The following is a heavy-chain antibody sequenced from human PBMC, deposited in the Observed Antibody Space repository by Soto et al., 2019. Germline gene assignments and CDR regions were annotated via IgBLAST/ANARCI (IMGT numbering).Heavy chain of an antibody. J-gene: IGHJ4*02. CDR1: VFTFSSYE. CDR2: ISSSGSTI. Sequence: PGGSLRLSCSASVFTFSSYEMNWFRQAPGKGLEWVSYISSSGSTIYYADSVKGRFTISRDNAKNSLYLQMNSLRAEDTAVYYCARDTRRLDYWGQGTLVTVSS. CDR3: ARDTRRLDY. V-gene: IGHV3-48*03.